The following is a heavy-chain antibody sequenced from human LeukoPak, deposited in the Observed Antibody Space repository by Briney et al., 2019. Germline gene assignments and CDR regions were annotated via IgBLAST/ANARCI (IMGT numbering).Heavy chain of an antibody. CDR2: ISWNSGRT. V-gene: IGHV3-9*01. Sequence: GGSLRLSCAASGFTFDDYAMHWVRQAPGKGLEWVSGISWNSGRTDYADSVKGRFTISRDNAKNSLYLQMNSLRAEDTAVYYCARGGLAAAAEVDAFDIWGQGTMVTVSS. CDR3: ARGGLAAAAEVDAFDI. J-gene: IGHJ3*02. D-gene: IGHD6-13*01. CDR1: GFTFDDYA.